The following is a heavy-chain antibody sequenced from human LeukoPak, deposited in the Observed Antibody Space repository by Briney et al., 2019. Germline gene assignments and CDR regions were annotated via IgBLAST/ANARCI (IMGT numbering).Heavy chain of an antibody. CDR3: ARDRHCGGSSCHYNFDY. V-gene: IGHV3-53*01. CDR2: IYSGGST. Sequence: GGSLRLSCVVSGFTVSSNYMSWVRQAPGKGLEWVSVIYSGGSTYYADSVKGRFAISRDNSENTLYLQMNSLRAEDTALYYCARDRHCGGSSCHYNFDYWGQGTLVTVSS. CDR1: GFTVSSNY. J-gene: IGHJ4*02. D-gene: IGHD2-15*01.